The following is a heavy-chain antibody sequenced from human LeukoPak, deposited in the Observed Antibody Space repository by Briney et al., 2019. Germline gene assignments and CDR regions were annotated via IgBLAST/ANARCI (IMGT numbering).Heavy chain of an antibody. Sequence: GGSLGLSCAASGFTVSSNYMSWVRQAPGKGLEWVSVIYSGGSTYYADSVKGRFTISRDNSKNTLYLQMNSLRAEDTAVYYCARDFSSGWYFDYWGQGTLVTVSS. V-gene: IGHV3-66*02. CDR1: GFTVSSNY. J-gene: IGHJ4*02. D-gene: IGHD6-19*01. CDR3: ARDFSSGWYFDY. CDR2: IYSGGST.